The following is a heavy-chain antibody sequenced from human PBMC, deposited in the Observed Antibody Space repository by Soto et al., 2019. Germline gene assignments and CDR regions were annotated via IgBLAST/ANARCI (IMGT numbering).Heavy chain of an antibody. CDR2: ISVYNGNT. CDR1: GYIFSNYG. CDR3: AADLMGGHNVEY. V-gene: IGHV1-18*01. J-gene: IGHJ4*02. D-gene: IGHD1-1*01. Sequence: QVQLVQSGGEVKKPGASVKVSCKSSGYIFSNYGITWVRQAPGRGLEWMGYISVYNGNTNYGQKFQGRVTMTTDTSTMTAYRRLGSMRSDDTAVYYGAADLMGGHNVEYWGQGTLVTVSS.